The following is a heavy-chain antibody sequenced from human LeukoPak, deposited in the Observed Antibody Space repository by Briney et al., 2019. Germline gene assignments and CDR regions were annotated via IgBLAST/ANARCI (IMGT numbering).Heavy chain of an antibody. CDR2: INHSGST. CDR3: AREDRGVVVITTLDAFDT. Sequence: SETLSLTCAVYGGSFSGYYWSWIRQPPGKGLEWIGEINHSGSTNYNPSLKSRVTISVDTSKNQFSLKLSSVTAADTAVYYCAREDRGVVVITTLDAFDTWGQGTMVTVSS. J-gene: IGHJ3*02. V-gene: IGHV4-34*01. CDR1: GGSFSGYY. D-gene: IGHD3-22*01.